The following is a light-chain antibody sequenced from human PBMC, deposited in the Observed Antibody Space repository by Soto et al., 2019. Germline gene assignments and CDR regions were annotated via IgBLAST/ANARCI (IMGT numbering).Light chain of an antibody. CDR1: SASVSTSYY. CDR2: STN. CDR3: VLYMGSGIPV. V-gene: IGLV8-61*01. J-gene: IGLJ2*01. Sequence: QTVVTQEPSFSVSPGGTVTLTCGLSSASVSTSYYPSWYQQTPGQAPRTLIYSTNTRSSGVPDRFSGSILGNKAALTITGAQADDESDYYCVLYMGSGIPVFGGGTKVTVL.